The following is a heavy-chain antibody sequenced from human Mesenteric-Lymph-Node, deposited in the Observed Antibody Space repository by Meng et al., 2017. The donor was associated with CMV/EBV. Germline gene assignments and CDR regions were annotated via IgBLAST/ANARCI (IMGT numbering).Heavy chain of an antibody. CDR3: AGGIAAAGSRWFDP. D-gene: IGHD6-13*01. CDR1: GGTFSSYT. V-gene: IGHV1-69*02. Sequence: QVPLVQSGAEVKKPGSSVKVSCKASGGTFSSYTISWVRQAPGQGLEWMGRIIPILGIANYAQKCQGRVTITTDKSTSTAYMELSSLRSEDTAVYYCAGGIAAAGSRWFDPWGQGTLVTVSS. CDR2: IIPILGIA. J-gene: IGHJ5*02.